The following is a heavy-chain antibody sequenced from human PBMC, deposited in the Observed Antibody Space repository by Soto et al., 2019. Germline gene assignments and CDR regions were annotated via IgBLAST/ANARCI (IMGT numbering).Heavy chain of an antibody. D-gene: IGHD2-21*02. J-gene: IGHJ6*01. Sequence: GESLKISWKGSGYSFTSYWISWVRQMPGKGLEWVGGIDPSDSYTNYSPSFQGHVTISADKSISTAYLQWSSLKASDTAMSYCARQRRVTPIQYYYYYGMDVWGQGTTVNVSS. CDR1: GYSFTSYW. CDR2: IDPSDSYT. V-gene: IGHV5-10-1*01. CDR3: ARQRRVTPIQYYYYYGMDV.